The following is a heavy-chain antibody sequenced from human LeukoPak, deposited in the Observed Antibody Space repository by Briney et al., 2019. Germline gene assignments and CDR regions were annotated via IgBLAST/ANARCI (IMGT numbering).Heavy chain of an antibody. Sequence: PGESLKISFKGSGXSFTRLCISWVRQMPGKDLEWMGRIDPSDSSTNDSPSFQGHVTISADKSISTAYLQWSSLKAPDTAMYYCARHDSSGYCDYWGQGTLVTVSS. D-gene: IGHD3-22*01. CDR2: IDPSDSST. CDR1: GXSFTRLC. V-gene: IGHV5-10-1*01. CDR3: ARHDSSGYCDY. J-gene: IGHJ4*02.